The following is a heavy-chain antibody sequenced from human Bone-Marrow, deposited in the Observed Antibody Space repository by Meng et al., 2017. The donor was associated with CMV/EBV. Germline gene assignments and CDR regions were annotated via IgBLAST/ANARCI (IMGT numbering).Heavy chain of an antibody. CDR2: ISAYNGNT. J-gene: IGHJ4*03. CDR1: GYTFTSYG. D-gene: IGHD2-2*01. Sequence: ASVKVSCKASGYTFTSYGISWVRQAPGQGLEWMGWISAYNGNTNYAQKLQGRVTMTTDTSTSTAYMELRSLRSDDTAVYYCASGRYCSSTSCYFAYWGQGPTVTVSS. CDR3: ASGRYCSSTSCYFAY. V-gene: IGHV1-18*01.